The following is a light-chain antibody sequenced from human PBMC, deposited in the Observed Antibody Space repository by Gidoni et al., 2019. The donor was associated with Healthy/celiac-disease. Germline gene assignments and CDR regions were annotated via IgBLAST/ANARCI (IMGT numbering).Light chain of an antibody. J-gene: IGKJ1*01. V-gene: IGKV4-1*01. CDR1: QSVLYSSNNKNY. CDR3: QQYYSTPSWT. Sequence: DIVMTQSPDSLAVSLGERATINCKSSQSVLYSSNNKNYLAWYQQKPGQPPKLLIYWASTRESGVPDRFSGSGSGTDFTLTISSLQAEDVAVYYCQQYYSTPSWTFXXXTKVEIK. CDR2: WAS.